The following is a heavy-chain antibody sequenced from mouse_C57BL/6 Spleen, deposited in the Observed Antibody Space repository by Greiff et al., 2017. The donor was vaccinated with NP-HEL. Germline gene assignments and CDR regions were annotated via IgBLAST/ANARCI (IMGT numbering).Heavy chain of an antibody. V-gene: IGHV1-81*01. CDR3: ARQGGNTTVVFDY. CDR2: IYPRSGNT. Sequence: VQLQQSGAELARPGASVKLSCKASGYTFTSYGISWVKQSPGQGLEWIGEIYPRSGNTYYNEKLKGQATLTADKSSSTAYMELRSLTSEDSAVYFCARQGGNTTVVFDYWGQGTTLTVSS. J-gene: IGHJ2*01. D-gene: IGHD1-1*01. CDR1: GYTFTSYG.